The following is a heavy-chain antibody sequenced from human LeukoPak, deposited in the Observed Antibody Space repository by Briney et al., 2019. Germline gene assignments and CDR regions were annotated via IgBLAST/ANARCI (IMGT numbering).Heavy chain of an antibody. Sequence: GGSLRLSCAASGFTFSSYAMSWVRQAPGKGLEWVSAISGSGGSTYYADSVKGRFTISRDNSKNTLYLQMNSLRAEDTAVYYCAKAQTNRLRLGELSYDAFDIWGQGTMVTVSS. CDR1: GFTFSSYA. D-gene: IGHD3-16*02. J-gene: IGHJ3*02. V-gene: IGHV3-23*01. CDR3: AKAQTNRLRLGELSYDAFDI. CDR2: ISGSGGST.